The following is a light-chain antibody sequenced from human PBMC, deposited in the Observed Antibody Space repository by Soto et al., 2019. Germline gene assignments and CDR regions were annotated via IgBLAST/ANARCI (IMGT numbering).Light chain of an antibody. J-gene: IGKJ1*01. CDR2: DAS. CDR1: QSVSNTH. CDR3: QQYAGSPPWT. Sequence: EIVLTQSPGALSLSPGESATLSCRASQSVSNTHVAWYQQRPGQAPRLLIYDASRRDIGVPDRFSGSGSGTDFTLTISGLEPEDFAVYYCQQYAGSPPWTFGQGTKVEIK. V-gene: IGKV3-20*01.